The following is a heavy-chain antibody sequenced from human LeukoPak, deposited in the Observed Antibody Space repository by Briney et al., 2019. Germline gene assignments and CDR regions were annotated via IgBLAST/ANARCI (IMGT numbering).Heavy chain of an antibody. Sequence: SETLSLTCTVSGASISSYYWSWIRQPPGKGLEWIGYIYYSGSADYNPSLKSRVTISVDTSKNQSSLKLSSVTAADTAVYYCTRAGGSGSHPQDFDYWGQGTLVTVSS. V-gene: IGHV4-59*01. D-gene: IGHD3-10*01. CDR3: TRAGGSGSHPQDFDY. J-gene: IGHJ4*02. CDR2: IYYSGSA. CDR1: GASISSYY.